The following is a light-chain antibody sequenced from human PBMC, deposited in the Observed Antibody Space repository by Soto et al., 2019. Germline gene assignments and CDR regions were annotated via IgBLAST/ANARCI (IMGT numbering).Light chain of an antibody. CDR1: QSISSY. Sequence: DIRMTQSPSSLSASVGDRVTITCRASQSISSYLNWYQQKPGKAPKLLIYAASSLQSGVTSRFSRSGSGTDFTLTISSLQPEDFATYYCQQSYSTPAFGGGTKVEIK. CDR3: QQSYSTPA. CDR2: AAS. V-gene: IGKV1-39*01. J-gene: IGKJ4*01.